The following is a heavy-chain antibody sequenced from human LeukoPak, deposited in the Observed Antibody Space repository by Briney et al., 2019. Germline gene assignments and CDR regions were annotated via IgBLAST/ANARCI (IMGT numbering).Heavy chain of an antibody. CDR3: VGIAAAGTDY. Sequence: PSETLSLTCTVSGYSISSGYYWGWIRQPPGKGLEWIGSIYHSGSTYYNPSLKSRVTISVDTSKNQFSLKLSSVTAADTAVYYCVGIAAAGTDYWGQGTLVTVSS. CDR2: IYHSGST. J-gene: IGHJ4*02. D-gene: IGHD6-13*01. V-gene: IGHV4-38-2*02. CDR1: GYSISSGYY.